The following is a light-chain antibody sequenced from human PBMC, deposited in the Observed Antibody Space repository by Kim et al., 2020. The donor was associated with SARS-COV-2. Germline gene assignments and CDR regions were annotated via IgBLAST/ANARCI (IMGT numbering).Light chain of an antibody. V-gene: IGKV3-11*01. J-gene: IGKJ3*01. CDR2: DAS. CDR1: QSVSSY. Sequence: LSPGERATLSCRASQSVSSYLAWYQQKPGQAPRLLIYDASNRATGIPARFSGSGSGTDFTLTISSLEPEDFAVYYCQQRSNWPRLFGPGTKVDIK. CDR3: QQRSNWPRL.